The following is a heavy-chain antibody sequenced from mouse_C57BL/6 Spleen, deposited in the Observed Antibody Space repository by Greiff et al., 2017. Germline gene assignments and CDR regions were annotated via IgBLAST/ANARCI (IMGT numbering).Heavy chain of an antibody. Sequence: EVKVVESGGGLVQPGGSLSLSCAASGFTFTDYYMSWVRQPPGKALEWLGFIRNKANGYTTEYSASVKGRFTISRDNSQSILYLQMNALRAEDSATYYCARLITTVGGYFDYWGQGTTLTVSS. J-gene: IGHJ2*01. D-gene: IGHD1-1*01. V-gene: IGHV7-3*01. CDR3: ARLITTVGGYFDY. CDR2: IRNKANGYTT. CDR1: GFTFTDYY.